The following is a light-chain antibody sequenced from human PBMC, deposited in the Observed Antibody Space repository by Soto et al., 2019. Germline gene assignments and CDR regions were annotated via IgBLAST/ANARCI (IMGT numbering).Light chain of an antibody. CDR3: HSYRRSALV. CDR2: EGT. J-gene: IGLJ2*01. CDR1: SSDFGSYSV. V-gene: IGLV2-23*01. Sequence: QSVLTQPASVSGSPGQSITISCTGTSSDFGSYSVVSWYQQHPGKAPKLLIYEGTKRPSGVSNRFSGSESGNTASLTISGLHAEDEAAYYGHSYRRSALVFGGGTTLTVL.